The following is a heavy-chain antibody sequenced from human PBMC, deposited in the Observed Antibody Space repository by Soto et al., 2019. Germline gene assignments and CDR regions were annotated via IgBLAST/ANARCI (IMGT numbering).Heavy chain of an antibody. CDR2: ISSNGGST. CDR1: GFTFSSYA. Sequence: EVQLVESGGGLVQPGGSLRLSCAASGFTFSSYAMHWVRQAPGKGLEYVSAISSNGGSTYYANSEQGRFTISSDNSKNPLYLQMGSMRAEDMAVYYCARGLRYYYDYYMDVWGKGTTVTVSS. CDR3: ARGLRYYYDYYMDV. J-gene: IGHJ6*03. V-gene: IGHV3-64*01. D-gene: IGHD5-12*01.